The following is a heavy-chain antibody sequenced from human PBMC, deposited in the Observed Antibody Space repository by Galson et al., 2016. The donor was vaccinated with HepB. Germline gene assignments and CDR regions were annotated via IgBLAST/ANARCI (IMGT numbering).Heavy chain of an antibody. J-gene: IGHJ3*01. CDR2: ISADGGNE. CDR1: GITLSAYN. V-gene: IGHV3-30*09. CDR3: ARGAPYHERGNDVLQF. Sequence: SLRLSCAAPGITLSAYNMHWVRQAPGKGLEGVATISADGGNEYYADSVKGRFALSRDMSTNTLYLQMNGLRAEDTALYYCARGAPYHERGNDVLQFWGRGTMVTVS. D-gene: IGHD3-10*02.